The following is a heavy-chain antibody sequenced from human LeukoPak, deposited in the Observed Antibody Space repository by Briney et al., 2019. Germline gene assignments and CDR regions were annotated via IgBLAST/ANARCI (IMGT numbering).Heavy chain of an antibody. V-gene: IGHV3-23*01. CDR1: GFTFSSHA. CDR2: LIENGATT. Sequence: GGSLRLSCAASGFTFSSHAMSWVGRAPGKGLEWVSGLIENGATTYYADSVKGRFTISRDNSRNTMYLQMNSLRVEDTAVYYCVKDYQVGNSPAFGDYWGQGTLVTISS. D-gene: IGHD1-26*01. CDR3: VKDYQVGNSPAFGDY. J-gene: IGHJ4*02.